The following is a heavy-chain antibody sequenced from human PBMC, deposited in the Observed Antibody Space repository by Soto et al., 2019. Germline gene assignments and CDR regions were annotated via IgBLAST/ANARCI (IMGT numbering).Heavy chain of an antibody. CDR3: ARDLGGGSYSSAFDI. Sequence: ASVKVSCKASGYTFTSYGISWVRQAPGQGLEWMGWISAYNGNTNHAQKLQGRVTMTTDTSTSTAYMELRSLRSDDTAVYYCARDLGGGSYSSAFDIWGQGTMVTVSS. CDR2: ISAYNGNT. J-gene: IGHJ3*02. V-gene: IGHV1-18*01. CDR1: GYTFTSYG. D-gene: IGHD1-26*01.